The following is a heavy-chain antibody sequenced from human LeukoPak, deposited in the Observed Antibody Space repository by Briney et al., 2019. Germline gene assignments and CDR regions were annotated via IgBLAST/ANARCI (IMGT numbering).Heavy chain of an antibody. Sequence: GRSLRLSCAASGFTFRSYAMHWVRQAPGKGLEWVAVISYDGSFKYYTDSVKGRFTISRDNSKNTLNLQMNSLRAEDTAVYYCARDLGQYYDTSDNWFDPWGQGTLVTVSS. CDR2: ISYDGSFK. V-gene: IGHV3-30*04. CDR1: GFTFRSYA. D-gene: IGHD3-22*01. J-gene: IGHJ5*02. CDR3: ARDLGQYYDTSDNWFDP.